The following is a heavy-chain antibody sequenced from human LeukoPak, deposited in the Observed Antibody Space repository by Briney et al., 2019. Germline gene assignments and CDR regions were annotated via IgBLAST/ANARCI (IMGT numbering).Heavy chain of an antibody. V-gene: IGHV3-23*01. CDR2: ISGSGGTT. J-gene: IGHJ4*02. CDR1: GFTFSSYA. CDR3: ARGRDGYSPFDY. Sequence: GGSLRLSCAASGFTFSSYAMSWLRQAPGKGLEWVSAISGSGGTTYYADSVKGRFTISRDNSKNTLYLQMNSLRAEDTAVYYCARGRDGYSPFDYWGQGTLVTVSS. D-gene: IGHD4-4*01.